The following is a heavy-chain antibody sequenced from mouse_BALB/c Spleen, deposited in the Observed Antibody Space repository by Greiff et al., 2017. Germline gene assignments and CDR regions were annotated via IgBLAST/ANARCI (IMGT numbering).Heavy chain of an antibody. V-gene: IGHV1-67*01. CDR2: ISTYYGNT. Sequence: QVQLKQSGPELVRPGVSVKISCKGSGYTFTDYAMHWVKQSHAKSLEWIGVISTYYGNTNYNQKFKGKATMTVDKSSSTAYMELARLTSEDSAIYYCAFGLYYAMDYWGQGTSVTVSS. D-gene: IGHD3-1*01. CDR1: GYTFTDYA. J-gene: IGHJ4*01. CDR3: AFGLYYAMDY.